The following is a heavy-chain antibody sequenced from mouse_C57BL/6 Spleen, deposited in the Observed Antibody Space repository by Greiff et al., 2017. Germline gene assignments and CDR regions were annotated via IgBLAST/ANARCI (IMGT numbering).Heavy chain of an antibody. V-gene: IGHV1-69*01. CDR1: GYTFTSYW. CDR3: ARRMAEDYLDY. Sequence: QVKLQQPGAELVMPGASVKLSCKASGYTFTSYWMHWVKQRPGPGLEWIGEIDPSDSYTTYNQKFKGKFTLTVDNSSSTAYMQLSSLTSEDSAVYYCARRMAEDYLDYWGQGTTLTVAS. J-gene: IGHJ2*01. CDR2: IDPSDSYT.